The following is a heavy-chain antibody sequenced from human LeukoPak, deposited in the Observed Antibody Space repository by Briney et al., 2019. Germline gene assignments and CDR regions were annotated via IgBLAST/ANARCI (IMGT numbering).Heavy chain of an antibody. V-gene: IGHV4-39*01. CDR1: GGSINSTSYY. CDR2: VYYGGST. J-gene: IGHJ5*02. CDR3: ASSGGIVVPSSRNWFDP. D-gene: IGHD2-15*01. Sequence: SETLSLTCTVSGGSINSTSYYWGWIRQPPGKGLEWIGSVYYGGSTYYNPSLKSRVTILVDVDTSKNQFSLKLSSVTAADTAVYYCASSGGIVVPSSRNWFDPWGQGTLVTVSS.